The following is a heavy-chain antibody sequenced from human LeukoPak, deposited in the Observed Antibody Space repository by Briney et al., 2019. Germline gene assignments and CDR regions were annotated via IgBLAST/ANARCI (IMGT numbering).Heavy chain of an antibody. CDR1: GVTLSTYG. J-gene: IGHJ5*02. Sequence: PGGSLRLSCAASGVTLSTYGMHWVRQAPGKGLEWVAVISYEGGTQHYADSVKGRYIISRDNPRNTLYLQMNNLRTEDTAVYYCAKEGTPQVSTWYDLWGQGTQVIVSS. CDR2: ISYEGGTQ. CDR3: AKEGTPQVSTWYDL. D-gene: IGHD3-10*01. V-gene: IGHV3-30*18.